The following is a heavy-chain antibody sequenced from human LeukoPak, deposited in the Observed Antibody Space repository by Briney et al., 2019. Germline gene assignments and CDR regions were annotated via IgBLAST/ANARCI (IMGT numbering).Heavy chain of an antibody. Sequence: PSETLSLTCTVSGYSISSGYYWGWIRQPPGKGLEWIGSIYHSGSTYYNPSLKSRVTISVDTSKNQFSLKLSSVTAADTAVYYCARDPVAAADSFDYWGQGTLVIVSS. CDR1: GYSISSGYY. D-gene: IGHD6-13*01. J-gene: IGHJ4*02. V-gene: IGHV4-38-2*02. CDR3: ARDPVAAADSFDY. CDR2: IYHSGST.